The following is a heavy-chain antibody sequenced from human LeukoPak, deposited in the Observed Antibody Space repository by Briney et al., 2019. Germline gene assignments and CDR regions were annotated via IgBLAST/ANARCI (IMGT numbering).Heavy chain of an antibody. CDR1: GFTFSSYS. CDR3: ARGVRWWELAYFDY. CDR2: ISSSSSYI. V-gene: IGHV3-21*01. D-gene: IGHD2-15*01. J-gene: IGHJ4*02. Sequence: PGGSLRLSCAASGFTFSSYSMNWVRQAPGKGLEWVSSISSSSSYIYYADSVKGRFTISRDNAKNSLYLQMNSLRAEDTAVYYCARGVRWWELAYFDYWGQGTLVTVSS.